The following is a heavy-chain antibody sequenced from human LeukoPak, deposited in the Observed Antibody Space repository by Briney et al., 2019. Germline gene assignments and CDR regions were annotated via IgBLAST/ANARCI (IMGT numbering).Heavy chain of an antibody. CDR3: AREPVCSSTSCYEEYYYYMDV. J-gene: IGHJ6*03. CDR2: IYYSGST. V-gene: IGHV4-39*07. Sequence: SETLSLTCTVSGGSISSSSYYWGWIRQPPGKGLEWIGSIYYSGSTYYNPSLKSRVTISVDTSKNQFSLKLSSVTAADTAVYYCAREPVCSSTSCYEEYYYYMDVWGKGTTVTVSS. CDR1: GGSISSSSYY. D-gene: IGHD2-2*01.